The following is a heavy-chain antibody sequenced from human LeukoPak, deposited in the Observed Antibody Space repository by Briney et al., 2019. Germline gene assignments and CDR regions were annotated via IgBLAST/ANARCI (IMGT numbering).Heavy chain of an antibody. V-gene: IGHV4-59*11. D-gene: IGHD2-15*01. CDR2: ISNSGST. CDR1: GGSISSHY. J-gene: IGHJ6*03. Sequence: PSETLSLTCTVSGGSISSHYWTWVRQSPVKGLEWIGDISNSGSTSYNPSLKSRFTISIDTSKNQFSLKLSSVTAADTAVYYCGRDALVGYFSYYYMDVWGKGTRVTVSS. CDR3: GRDALVGYFSYYYMDV.